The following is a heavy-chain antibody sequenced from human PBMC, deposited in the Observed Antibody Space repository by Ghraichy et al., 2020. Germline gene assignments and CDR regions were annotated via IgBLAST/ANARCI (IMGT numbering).Heavy chain of an antibody. Sequence: GGSLRLSCAASGFTFDDHGMSWVRQAAGKGLEWVSGINWNGDKTAYADSVRGRFTISLDNANNFLYLQMNSLRDEDTAFYYCARDSRGRNGSYEGFDHWGQGTLVTVSS. J-gene: IGHJ4*02. CDR3: ARDSRGRNGSYEGFDH. D-gene: IGHD1-26*01. V-gene: IGHV3-20*04. CDR2: INWNGDKT. CDR1: GFTFDDHG.